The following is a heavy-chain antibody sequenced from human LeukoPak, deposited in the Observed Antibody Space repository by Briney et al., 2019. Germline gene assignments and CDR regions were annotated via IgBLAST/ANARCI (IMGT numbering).Heavy chain of an antibody. CDR3: ARGPGCTSNSCPYNFDY. CDR2: MNPNSGNT. J-gene: IGHJ4*02. D-gene: IGHD2-2*01. CDR1: GYTFTSYD. Sequence: ASVKVSCKASGYTFTSYDINWVRQATGQGLEWMGWMNPNSGNTGYEQKFQGRVTITRNTSITTAYMELSSLRSEDTAVYFCARGPGCTSNSCPYNFDYWGQGTLVTVSS. V-gene: IGHV1-8*03.